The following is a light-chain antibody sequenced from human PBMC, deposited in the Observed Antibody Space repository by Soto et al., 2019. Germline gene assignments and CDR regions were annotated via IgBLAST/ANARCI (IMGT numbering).Light chain of an antibody. CDR2: TSS. V-gene: IGKV1-39*01. CDR3: QQSSDTLIT. Sequence: DIHITHSPSSLSSSVLDTIIITCRSSHNIRNFLNWYQWRPGHGPRLLIYTSSTLQSGVPSRFGGAGSGTEFTLTISSLQPEDFATYFCQQSSDTLITFGGGTKVDIK. CDR1: HNIRNF. J-gene: IGKJ4*01.